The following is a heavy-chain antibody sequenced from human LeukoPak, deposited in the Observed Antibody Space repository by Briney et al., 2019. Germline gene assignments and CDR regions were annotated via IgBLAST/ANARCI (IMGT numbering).Heavy chain of an antibody. V-gene: IGHV4-34*01. CDR1: GGSLSGYY. CDR2: INHSGST. J-gene: IGHJ4*02. Sequence: SETLSLTCAVYGGSLSGYYWSWLRQPPGKGLEWIGEINHSGSTNYNPSLKSRVTISVDTSKNQFSLKLSSVTAADTAVYYCASEAHEAYCGGDCYVYWGQGTLVTVSS. CDR3: ASEAHEAYCGGDCYVY. D-gene: IGHD2-21*02.